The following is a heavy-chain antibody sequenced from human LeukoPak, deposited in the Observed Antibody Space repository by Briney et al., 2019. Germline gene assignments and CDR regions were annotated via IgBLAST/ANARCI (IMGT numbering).Heavy chain of an antibody. V-gene: IGHV3-21*01. Sequence: GGSLRLSCAASGFTFSSYSMNWVRQALGKGLEWVSSISSSSSYIYYADSVKGRFTISRDNAKNSLYLQMNSLRAEDTAVYYCARDSVTYYYDLYNNFWGQGTLVTVSS. J-gene: IGHJ4*02. CDR3: ARDSVTYYYDLYNNF. D-gene: IGHD3-22*01. CDR1: GFTFSSYS. CDR2: ISSSSSYI.